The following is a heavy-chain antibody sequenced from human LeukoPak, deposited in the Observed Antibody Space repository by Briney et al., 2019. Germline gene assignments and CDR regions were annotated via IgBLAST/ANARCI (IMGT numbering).Heavy chain of an antibody. V-gene: IGHV1-2*04. CDR1: GYTFTGYY. CDR3: ARGQKEAFDI. Sequence: GASVKVSCKASGYTFTGYYIHWVRQAPGQGLEWMGWINPNSGGTNYAQKFQGWVTMTRDTSISTAYMELSRLKSDDTAVYYCARGQKEAFDIWGQGTMVTVSS. J-gene: IGHJ3*02. CDR2: INPNSGGT.